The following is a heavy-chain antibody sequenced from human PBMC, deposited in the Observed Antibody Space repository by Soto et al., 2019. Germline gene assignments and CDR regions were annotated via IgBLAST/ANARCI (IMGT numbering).Heavy chain of an antibody. D-gene: IGHD5-12*01. CDR2: IFSSGST. CDR3: AREGSYSAYNFAHGIQLWSFDF. Sequence: SETLSLTXTVSGGSINTFYWSWVRQPAGKGLEWIGRIFSSGSTSFNPSLESRVAMSVDTSKNHFSLNLSSVTAADMAVYYCAREGSYSAYNFAHGIQLWSFDFWGQGALVTVSS. CDR1: GGSINTFY. V-gene: IGHV4-4*07. J-gene: IGHJ4*02.